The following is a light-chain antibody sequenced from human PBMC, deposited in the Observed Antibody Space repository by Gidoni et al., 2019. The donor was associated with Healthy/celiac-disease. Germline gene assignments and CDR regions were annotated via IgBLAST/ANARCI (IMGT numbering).Light chain of an antibody. CDR2: DAS. Sequence: EIVLTQSPATLSLSPGERATLSCRASQSVSSYLAWYHQNPGQAPRLLIYDASNRATGIPARFSGSGSGTDFTLTISSLEPEDFAVYYCQQRSNWPPGTFGGGTKVEIK. CDR1: QSVSSY. CDR3: QQRSNWPPGT. V-gene: IGKV3-11*01. J-gene: IGKJ4*01.